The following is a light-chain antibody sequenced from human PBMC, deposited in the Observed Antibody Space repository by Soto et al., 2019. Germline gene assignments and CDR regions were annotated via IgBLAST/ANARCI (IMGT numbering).Light chain of an antibody. CDR1: SSTIGAGYE. CDR2: GNN. J-gene: IGLJ3*02. CDR3: LSYDSSLGVA. Sequence: QSVLTQPPSVSRAPGQRVTISCTGSSSTIGAGYEVHWYQQLPGTAPKLLIYGNNNRPSGVPDRISGSKSGTSVSLAITGLRAEDEPDYYCLSYDSSLGVAFGGGTQLTVL. V-gene: IGLV1-40*01.